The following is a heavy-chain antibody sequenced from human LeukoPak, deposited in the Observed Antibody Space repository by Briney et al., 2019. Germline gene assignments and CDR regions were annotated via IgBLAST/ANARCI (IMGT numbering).Heavy chain of an antibody. CDR2: ISSSSSYI. CDR1: GFTFSSYS. J-gene: IGHJ3*02. V-gene: IGHV3-21*04. Sequence: GGSLRLSCAASGFTFSSYSMNWVRQAPGKGLEWVSSISSSSSYIYYADSVKGRFAISRDNAKNSLYLQMNSLRAEDTAVYYCAKRKPKDAFDIWGQGTMVTVSS. CDR3: AKRKPKDAFDI.